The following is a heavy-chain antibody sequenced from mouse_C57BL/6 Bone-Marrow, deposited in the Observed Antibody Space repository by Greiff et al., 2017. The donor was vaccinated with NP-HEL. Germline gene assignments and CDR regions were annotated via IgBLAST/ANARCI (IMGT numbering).Heavy chain of an antibody. CDR2: INPSTGGT. D-gene: IGHD2-4*01. Sequence: VQLQQSGPELVKPGASVKISCKASGYSFTGYYMNWVKQSPEKSLEWIGEINPSTGGTTYNQKFKAKATLTVDKSSSTAYMQLKSLTSEDSAVYDCAIIYYDYDGFWYFDVWGTGTTVTVSS. CDR1: GYSFTGYY. J-gene: IGHJ1*03. CDR3: AIIYYDYDGFWYFDV. V-gene: IGHV1-42*01.